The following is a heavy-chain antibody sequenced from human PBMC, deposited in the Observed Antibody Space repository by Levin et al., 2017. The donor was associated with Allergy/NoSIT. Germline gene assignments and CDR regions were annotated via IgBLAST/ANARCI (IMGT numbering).Heavy chain of an antibody. J-gene: IGHJ4*02. CDR3: ARGSYPYLDN. V-gene: IGHV4-30-4*01. CDR1: GGSISSPDYN. Sequence: PSETLSLTCTVSGGSISSPDYNWSWIRQPPGKGLEWIGYIYYSGSAYYSPSLKSRIIISVDTSKNHFSLELRSVTAADTAVYYCARGSYPYLDNWGQGTLVTVSS. CDR2: IYYSGSA. D-gene: IGHD5-18*01.